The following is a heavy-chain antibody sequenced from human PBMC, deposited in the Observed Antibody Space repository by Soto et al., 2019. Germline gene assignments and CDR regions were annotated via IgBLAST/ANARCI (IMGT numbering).Heavy chain of an antibody. CDR2: IYYGGSI. D-gene: IGHD3-22*01. J-gene: IGHJ5*02. CDR3: TGAYYDVSGYSLDP. Sequence: SETLSLTCAVSGGSISSSNWWSWVRQPPGKGLEWIGYIYYGGSINYNPSLKSRVIISVDTAKNQFSLRLSSVSAADTAVYYCTGAYYDVSGYSLDPWGQGASVTVSS. V-gene: IGHV4-4*02. CDR1: GGSISSSNW.